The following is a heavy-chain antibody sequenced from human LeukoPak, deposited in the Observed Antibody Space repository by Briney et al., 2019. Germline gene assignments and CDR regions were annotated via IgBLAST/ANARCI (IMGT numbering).Heavy chain of an antibody. CDR2: ISLRGRT. V-gene: IGHV4-4*02. CDR3: ATDSSLSPDS. CDR1: GGSITTTNF. J-gene: IGHJ5*01. D-gene: IGHD2-2*01. Sequence: PSETLSLTCGVSGGSITTTNFWSWVRQPRGGGLEWIGEISLRGRTQYNPSLKSRVNISIDESKNHLYLSLASVTAEDTAVYYCATDSSLSPDSWGQGTLVTVSS.